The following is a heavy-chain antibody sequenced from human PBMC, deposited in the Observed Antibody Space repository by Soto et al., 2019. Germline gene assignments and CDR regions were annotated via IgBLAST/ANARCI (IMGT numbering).Heavy chain of an antibody. CDR1: GLTFSSYA. CDR2: ISYDGSNK. V-gene: IGHV3-30-3*01. D-gene: IGHD3-10*01. J-gene: IGHJ3*02. Sequence: QVPLVESGGGVVQPGRSLRLSCAASGLTFSSYAMHWVRQAPGKGLEWVAVISYDGSNKYYADSVKGRFTISRDNSKNTLFLQMNSLRAEDTAVYYCARDRSRRINAFDIWGQGTMVTVSS. CDR3: ARDRSRRINAFDI.